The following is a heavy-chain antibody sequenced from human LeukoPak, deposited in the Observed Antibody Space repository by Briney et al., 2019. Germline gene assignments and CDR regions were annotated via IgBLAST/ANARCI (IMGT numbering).Heavy chain of an antibody. Sequence: GESLKISCKGSGYSFTSYWIGWVRQMPGKGLEWMGIIYPGDSDTRYSPSFQGQATTSADKSISTAYLQWSSLKASDTAMYYCARLAQNYYDSSGYLGYWGQGTLVTVSS. CDR3: ARLAQNYYDSSGYLGY. J-gene: IGHJ4*02. CDR2: IYPGDSDT. D-gene: IGHD3-22*01. V-gene: IGHV5-51*01. CDR1: GYSFTSYW.